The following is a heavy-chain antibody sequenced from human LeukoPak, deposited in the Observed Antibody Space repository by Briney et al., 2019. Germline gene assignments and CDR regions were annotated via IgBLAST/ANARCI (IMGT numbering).Heavy chain of an antibody. D-gene: IGHD5-12*01. V-gene: IGHV4-59*08. Sequence: SETLSLTCAVYGGSFSGYYWSWIRQPPGKGLEWLGYIHYSGSSNYNPSLKSRVTISIDTSKNHFSLKLSSVTAADTAVYYCARRAYDWYFDLWGRGTLVTVSS. J-gene: IGHJ2*01. CDR3: ARRAYDWYFDL. CDR2: IHYSGSS. CDR1: GGSFSGYY.